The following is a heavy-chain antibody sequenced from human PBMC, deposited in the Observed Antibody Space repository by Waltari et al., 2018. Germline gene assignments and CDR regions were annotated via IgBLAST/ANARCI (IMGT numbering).Heavy chain of an antibody. D-gene: IGHD1-26*01. CDR2: IYSGGNT. Sequence: EVHLVESGGGLIQPGGSLRLPCSAPGFTVSSTYMSWVRQAPGKGLEWVSVIYSGGNTYYADSVKGRFTISRDNSKNTLYLQMNSLRADDTAVYYCARDPGGRYYFDYWGQGSLTVSS. J-gene: IGHJ4*02. CDR1: GFTVSSTY. V-gene: IGHV3-53*01. CDR3: ARDPGGRYYFDY.